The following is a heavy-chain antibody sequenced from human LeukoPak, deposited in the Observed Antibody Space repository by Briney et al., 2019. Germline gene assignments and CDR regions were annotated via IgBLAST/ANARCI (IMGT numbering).Heavy chain of an antibody. J-gene: IGHJ4*02. CDR2: MNPNSGNT. V-gene: IGHV1-8*01. Sequence: GASVKVSCKASGYTFTSYDINWVRQATGQGLEWMGWMNPNSGNTGYAQKFQGRVTMTRDTSISTAYMEMSRLRSDDTAVYYCARDNNVEPGWLPKPYWGQGTLVTVSS. CDR1: GYTFTSYD. CDR3: ARDNNVEPGWLPKPY. D-gene: IGHD5-24*01.